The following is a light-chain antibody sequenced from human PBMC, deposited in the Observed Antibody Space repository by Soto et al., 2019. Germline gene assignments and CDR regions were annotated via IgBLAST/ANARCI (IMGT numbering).Light chain of an antibody. Sequence: QAVVTQPPSGSGAPGQRVTISCTGSSSNIGAGYDVHWYQQLPGTAPKLLIYGNSNRPSGVPDRFSGSKSGTSATLAITGLQAEDEADYYCQSYDSSLSGSIFGGGTKLTVL. CDR1: SSNIGAGYD. V-gene: IGLV1-40*01. J-gene: IGLJ2*01. CDR2: GNS. CDR3: QSYDSSLSGSI.